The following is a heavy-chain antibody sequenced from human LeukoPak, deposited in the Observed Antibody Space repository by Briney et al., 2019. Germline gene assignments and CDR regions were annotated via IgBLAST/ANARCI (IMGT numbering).Heavy chain of an antibody. V-gene: IGHV3-20*04. CDR1: GFTFDDYG. CDR2: ITWNGGPT. J-gene: IGHJ4*02. D-gene: IGHD3-10*01. CDR3: AGLTYYYGSGGKYYFDY. Sequence: GGSLRLSCAASGFTFDDYGMSWVRQAPGQGLEWVSGITWNGGPTGYADSVKGRFTISRDNAKKSLYLQMNSLRAEDTALYYCAGLTYYYGSGGKYYFDYWGQGTLVTVSS.